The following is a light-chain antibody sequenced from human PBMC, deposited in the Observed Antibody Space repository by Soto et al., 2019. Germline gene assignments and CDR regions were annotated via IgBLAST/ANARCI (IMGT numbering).Light chain of an antibody. Sequence: QSVLTQPPSASVSPGQSVTISCTGTSSDVGAYDYVSWYQQHPGKAPKHMIYEINKRPSGVPDRFSGSKSGNTASLTVSGLQAEDEADYYCSSFAGSNNFPYVFGTGTKVTVL. J-gene: IGLJ1*01. CDR3: SSFAGSNNFPYV. CDR1: SSDVGAYDY. CDR2: EIN. V-gene: IGLV2-8*01.